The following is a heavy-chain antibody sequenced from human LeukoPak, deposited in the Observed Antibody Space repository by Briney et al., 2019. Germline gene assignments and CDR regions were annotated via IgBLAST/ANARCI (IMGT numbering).Heavy chain of an antibody. Sequence: ASVKVSCKASGYTFTSYYMHWVRQAPGQGLEWMGIINPSGGSTSYAQKFQGRVTMTRDTSTSTAYMELSSLRSEDTAVYYCAILTMVRGVIITLYGMDVWGQGTTVTVSS. D-gene: IGHD3-10*01. CDR3: AILTMVRGVIITLYGMDV. CDR2: INPSGGST. J-gene: IGHJ6*02. V-gene: IGHV1-46*01. CDR1: GYTFTSYY.